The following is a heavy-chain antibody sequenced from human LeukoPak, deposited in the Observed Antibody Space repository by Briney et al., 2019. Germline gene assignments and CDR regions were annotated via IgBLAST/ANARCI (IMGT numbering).Heavy chain of an antibody. CDR3: AHLNYYRSGSPPAFDY. Sequence: SGPTLVKPTQTLTLTCTFSGFSLSTSGVGVGWIRQPPGKALEWLALIYWDDDKRYSPSLKSGLTITKDTSKNQVVLTMTNMDPVDTATYYCAHLNYYRSGSPPAFDYWGQGTLVTVSS. V-gene: IGHV2-5*02. J-gene: IGHJ4*02. CDR1: GFSLSTSGVG. D-gene: IGHD3-10*01. CDR2: IYWDDDK.